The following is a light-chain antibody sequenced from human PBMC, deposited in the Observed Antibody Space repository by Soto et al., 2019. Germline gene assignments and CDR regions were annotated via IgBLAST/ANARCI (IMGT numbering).Light chain of an antibody. CDR1: SSDVGGYNY. CDR3: SSYTSTKHVV. J-gene: IGLJ2*01. Sequence: QSVLTQPASVSGSPGQSITISCTGTSSDVGGYNYVSWYQQHPGKAPKLVIYEVTKRPSGVSNRFSGSKSGNTASLTISGLQAEDETDYYCSSYTSTKHVVFGGGTKLTVL. CDR2: EVT. V-gene: IGLV2-14*01.